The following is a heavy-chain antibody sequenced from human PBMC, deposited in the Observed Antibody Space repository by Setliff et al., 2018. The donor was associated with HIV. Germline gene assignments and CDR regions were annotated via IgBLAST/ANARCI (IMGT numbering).Heavy chain of an antibody. V-gene: IGHV4-59*08. Sequence: LSLTCTLSGGSFGDYHWTWIRQPPGKGLEWIGYIYNSASTSYNPSLKSRVTISVDTSKNQFSLKLSSVTAADTAVYYCARHSPSDYWGQGTLVTVSS. CDR2: IYNSAST. J-gene: IGHJ4*02. CDR1: GGSFGDYH. CDR3: ARHSPSDY.